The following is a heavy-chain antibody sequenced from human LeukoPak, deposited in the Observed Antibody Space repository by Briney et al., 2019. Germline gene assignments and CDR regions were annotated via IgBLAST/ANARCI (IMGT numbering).Heavy chain of an antibody. CDR1: GFTFSDYH. J-gene: IGHJ4*02. CDR3: ARVRIPTVTKGVHYFDY. Sequence: TGGSLRLSCAASGFTFSDYHMSWIRQAPGKRLEWVSYISSSGSTIYYADSVKGRFTISRDNAKNSLYLQMNSLRAEDTAVYYCARVRIPTVTKGVHYFDYWGQGTLVTVSS. CDR2: ISSSGSTI. D-gene: IGHD4-17*01. V-gene: IGHV3-11*04.